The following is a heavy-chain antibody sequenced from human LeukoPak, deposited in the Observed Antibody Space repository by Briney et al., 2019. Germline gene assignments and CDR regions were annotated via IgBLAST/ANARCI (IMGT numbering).Heavy chain of an antibody. CDR3: ATYPFRGDTHYFDY. D-gene: IGHD3-10*01. Sequence: SETLSLTCTVSGGSISTYYWSWIRQPPGKGLEWIAYIYYSGSTNYNPSLESRVTISVDSSKNRFSLKLSSVTAADTAVYYCATYPFRGDTHYFDYWGQGILVTVSS. CDR1: GGSISTYY. CDR2: IYYSGST. V-gene: IGHV4-59*01. J-gene: IGHJ4*02.